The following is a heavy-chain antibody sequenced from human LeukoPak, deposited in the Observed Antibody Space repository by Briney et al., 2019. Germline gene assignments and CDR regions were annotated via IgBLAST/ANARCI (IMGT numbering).Heavy chain of an antibody. CDR1: GGSISSSSYY. V-gene: IGHV4-39*07. J-gene: IGHJ4*02. CDR2: IYYSGST. CDR3: ARSPRITMVRGYFDY. Sequence: SETLSLTRTVSGGSISSSSYYWGWIRQPPGKGLEWIGSIYYSGSTYYNPSLKSRVTISVDTSKNQFSLKLSSVTAADTAVYYCARSPRITMVRGYFDYWGQGTLVTVSS. D-gene: IGHD3-10*01.